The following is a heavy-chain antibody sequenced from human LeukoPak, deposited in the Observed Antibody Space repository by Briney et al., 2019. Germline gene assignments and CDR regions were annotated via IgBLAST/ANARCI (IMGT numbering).Heavy chain of an antibody. CDR2: IYSGVST. J-gene: IGHJ4*02. Sequence: PGGSLRLSCAASGFTVSSNYMNWVRQAPGKGLEWVSGIYSGVSTYYADSVKGRFTISRDDSKNTLYLQMNSLRAEDTAVYYCARDEGYYFDYWGQGTLVTVSS. CDR1: GFTVSSNY. V-gene: IGHV3-53*01. CDR3: ARDEGYYFDY.